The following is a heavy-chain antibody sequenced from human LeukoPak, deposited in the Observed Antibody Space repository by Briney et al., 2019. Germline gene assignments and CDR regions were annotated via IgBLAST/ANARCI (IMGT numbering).Heavy chain of an antibody. V-gene: IGHV3-49*04. CDR2: IRSKAYGGTT. J-gene: IGHJ6*02. D-gene: IGHD6-13*01. CDR3: TRDDSSSWYDYYYGMDV. Sequence: PGGSLRLSCTASGFTFGDYAMSWVRQAPGKGLEWVGFIRSKAYGGTTEYAASVRGRFTIPRDDSKSIAYLQMNILKTEDTAVYYCTRDDSSSWYDYYYGMDVWGQGTTDTVSS. CDR1: GFTFGDYA.